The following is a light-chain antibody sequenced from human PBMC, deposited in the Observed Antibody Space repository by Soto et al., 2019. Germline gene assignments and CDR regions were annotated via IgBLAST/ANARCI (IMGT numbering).Light chain of an antibody. CDR1: QSVGSN. CDR2: GAS. J-gene: IGKJ1*01. CDR3: QQDNNGPPDMT. Sequence: EIVMTQSPATLSVSPGERATLSCRASQSVGSNLAWYQQKPGQAPRLLIYGASTRATGIPARFSGSGSGTAFTLNISSLQYDDFAIYLCQQDNNGPPDMTFCQGPKVEIK. V-gene: IGKV3-15*01.